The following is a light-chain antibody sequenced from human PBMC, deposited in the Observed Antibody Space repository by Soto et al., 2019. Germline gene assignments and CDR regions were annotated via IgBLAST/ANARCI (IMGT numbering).Light chain of an antibody. V-gene: IGLV8-61*01. CDR2: STN. CDR1: SGPVSTSYY. J-gene: IGLJ3*02. CDR3: VLYMGSGIWV. Sequence: QAVVTQEPSFSVSPGGTVTLTCGLSSGPVSTSYYPSWYQQTPGQAPRTLIYSTNTRSSGVPDRFTGSILGNKAALTITGAQADDESDYYCVLYMGSGIWVFGGGTKVTVL.